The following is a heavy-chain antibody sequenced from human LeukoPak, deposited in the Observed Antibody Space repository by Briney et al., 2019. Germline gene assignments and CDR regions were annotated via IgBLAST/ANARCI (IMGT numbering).Heavy chain of an antibody. D-gene: IGHD2-2*01. CDR2: IYYSGST. V-gene: IGHV4-59*01. J-gene: IGHJ6*02. Sequence: PSETLSLTCAVYGGSFSGYYWSWIRQPPGKGLEWIGYIYYSGSTNYNPSLKSRVTISVDTSKNQFSLKLSSVTAADTAVYYCASSSCSSTSCRLVPYYYGMDVWGQGTTVTVSS. CDR3: ASSSCSSTSCRLVPYYYGMDV. CDR1: GGSFSGYY.